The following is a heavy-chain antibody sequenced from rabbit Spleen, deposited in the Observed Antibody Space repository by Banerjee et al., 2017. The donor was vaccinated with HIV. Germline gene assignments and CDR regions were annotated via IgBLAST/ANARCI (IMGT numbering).Heavy chain of an antibody. D-gene: IGHD8-1*01. CDR2: IDPVFGIT. CDR1: GFTLSSYY. CDR3: ARDGAGGSYFAL. V-gene: IGHV1S7*01. Sequence: QLEESGGDLVKPEGSLKLSCTASGFTLSSYYMNWVRQAPGKGLEWIGYIDPVFGITYYANWVSGRFSISRENAQNTVFLQMTSLTAADTATYFCARDGAGGSYFALWGQGTLVTVS. J-gene: IGHJ3*01.